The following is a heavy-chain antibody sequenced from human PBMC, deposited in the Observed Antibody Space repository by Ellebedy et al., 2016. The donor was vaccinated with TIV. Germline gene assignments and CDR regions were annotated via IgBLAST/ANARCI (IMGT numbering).Heavy chain of an antibody. V-gene: IGHV3-11*01. Sequence: GESLKISCAASGFTFSDYYMTWIRQALGKGLEWVAYISSSGRIMYHADSVMGRFTISRDNAKNSLYLQMNSLRAEDTAVYYCARAFDGNSGYDVPFDPWGQGILVTVSS. CDR1: GFTFSDYY. CDR3: ARAFDGNSGYDVPFDP. CDR2: ISSSGRIM. D-gene: IGHD5-12*01. J-gene: IGHJ5*02.